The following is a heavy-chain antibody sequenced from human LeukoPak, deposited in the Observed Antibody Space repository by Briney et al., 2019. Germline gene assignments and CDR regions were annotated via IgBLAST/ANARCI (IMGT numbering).Heavy chain of an antibody. D-gene: IGHD3-16*01. V-gene: IGHV3-66*04. CDR1: GFTVSSNY. Sequence: PGSSLRLSCAASGFTVSSNYMSWVRQAPGKGLEWVSVIFSSGSTYYADSVKGRFTISRDNSKNTLSLQMNSLRADDTAVYYCARHYGDYVQGDYWGQGTLVTVSS. J-gene: IGHJ4*02. CDR2: IFSSGST. CDR3: ARHYGDYVQGDY.